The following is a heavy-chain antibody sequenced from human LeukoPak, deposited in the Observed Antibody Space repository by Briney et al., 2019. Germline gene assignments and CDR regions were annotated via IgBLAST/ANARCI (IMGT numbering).Heavy chain of an antibody. CDR3: ARDHEYYYGSGSYYPGGCDY. J-gene: IGHJ4*02. D-gene: IGHD3-10*01. CDR2: INPSGRST. V-gene: IGHV1-46*01. CDR1: GYTFTSYY. Sequence: ASVKVSCKASGYTFTSYYMHWVQQAPGQGLEWMGIINPSGRSTSYAQKFQGRVTMTRDTSTSTVYMELRSLRSEDTAVYYCARDHEYYYGSGSYYPGGCDYWGQGTLVTVSS.